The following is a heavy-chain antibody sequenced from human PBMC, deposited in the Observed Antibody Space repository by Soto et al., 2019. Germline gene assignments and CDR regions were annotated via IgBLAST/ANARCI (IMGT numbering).Heavy chain of an antibody. J-gene: IGHJ4*02. CDR3: ATRMTTAPY. Sequence: EVRLVQSGGGLVQPGGSLRLSCAASLFIVSDNYMSWVRQAPGKGLEWVSLIYSGGGTDYAESVKGRFTISRDNSKNPLDLQMNSLKAEDAGIYYCATRMTTAPYWGQGTVVTVSS. CDR2: IYSGGGT. V-gene: IGHV3-66*01. D-gene: IGHD4-17*01. CDR1: LFIVSDNY.